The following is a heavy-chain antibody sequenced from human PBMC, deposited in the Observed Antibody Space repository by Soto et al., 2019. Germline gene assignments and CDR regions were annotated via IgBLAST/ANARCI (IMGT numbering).Heavy chain of an antibody. CDR2: IWYDGSNK. CDR1: GFTFSSYG. Sequence: GGSLRLSCAASGFTFSSYGMHWVRQAPGKGLEWVAVIWYDGSNKYYADSVKGRFTISRDNSKNTLYLQMNSLRAEDTAVYYCAREVDYGDDLGGGWFDPWGQGTLVTVSS. CDR3: AREVDYGDDLGGGWFDP. J-gene: IGHJ5*02. V-gene: IGHV3-33*01. D-gene: IGHD4-17*01.